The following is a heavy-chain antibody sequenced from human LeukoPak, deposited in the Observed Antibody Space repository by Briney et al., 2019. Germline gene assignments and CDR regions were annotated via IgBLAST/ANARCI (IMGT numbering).Heavy chain of an antibody. CDR2: ISSSGSTI. CDR3: AGGYGSGSYSA. J-gene: IGHJ5*02. Sequence: GGSLRLSCAASGFTFSDYYMTLIRQAPGKGLEWISYISSSGSTIYYAGSVKGRFTISRDNAKNSLYLQMNSLRAEDTAVYYCAGGYGSGSYSAWGQGIPVTVSS. D-gene: IGHD3-10*01. V-gene: IGHV3-11*01. CDR1: GFTFSDYY.